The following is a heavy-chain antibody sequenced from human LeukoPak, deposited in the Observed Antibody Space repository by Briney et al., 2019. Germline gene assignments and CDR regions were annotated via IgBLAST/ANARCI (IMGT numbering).Heavy chain of an antibody. J-gene: IGHJ4*02. CDR1: GFTFSSYN. Sequence: GGSLRLSCAASGFTFSSYNMNWVRQAPGKGLEWVSSISSTSSYIYYADSVKGRFTISRDNAKNSLYLQMNSLRAEDTAVYYCARSRGPNTFGGVHDYWGQGTLVTVSS. CDR2: ISSTSSYI. CDR3: ARSRGPNTFGGVHDY. V-gene: IGHV3-21*01. D-gene: IGHD3-16*01.